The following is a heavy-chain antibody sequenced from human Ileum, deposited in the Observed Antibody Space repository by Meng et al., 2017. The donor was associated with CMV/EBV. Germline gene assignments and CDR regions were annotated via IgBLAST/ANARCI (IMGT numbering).Heavy chain of an antibody. J-gene: IGHJ6*02. CDR2: IYPGDSDT. CDR1: GYRFTSYW. Sequence: GGSLRLSCKGSGYRFTSYWISWVRQMPGKGLEWMAIIYPGDSDTRYSPSFQGQVTISADKSISTAYLQWSSLKASDTAMYYCARSPFWSGYYPLYYGMDVWGQGTTVTVSS. V-gene: IGHV5-51*01. CDR3: ARSPFWSGYYPLYYGMDV. D-gene: IGHD3-3*01.